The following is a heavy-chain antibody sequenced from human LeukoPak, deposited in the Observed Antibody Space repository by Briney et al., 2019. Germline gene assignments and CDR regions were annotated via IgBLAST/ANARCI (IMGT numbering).Heavy chain of an antibody. CDR3: ARFSHSSGWFTGYFDY. CDR1: GYSFTSYW. D-gene: IGHD6-19*01. Sequence: GESLKISCKGSGYSFTSYWIGWVRPMPGKGLEWMGIIYPGDSDTRYSPSFQGQVTISADKSISTAYLQWSSLKASDTAMYYCARFSHSSGWFTGYFDYWGQGTLVTVSS. CDR2: IYPGDSDT. V-gene: IGHV5-51*01. J-gene: IGHJ4*02.